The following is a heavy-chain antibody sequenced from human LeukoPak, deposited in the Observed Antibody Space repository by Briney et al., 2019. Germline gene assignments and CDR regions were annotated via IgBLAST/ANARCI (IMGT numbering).Heavy chain of an antibody. V-gene: IGHV3-23*01. D-gene: IGHD2-2*02. CDR2: ISGSGGST. CDR3: AKPLGYCSSTSCHIYDY. CDR1: GFTFSSHA. J-gene: IGHJ4*02. Sequence: GGSLRLSCAASGFTFSSHAMSWVRQAPGKGLEWVSAISGSGGSTYYADSVKGRFTISRDNSKNTLYLQMSSLRAEDTAVYYCAKPLGYCSSTSCHIYDYWGQGTLVTVSS.